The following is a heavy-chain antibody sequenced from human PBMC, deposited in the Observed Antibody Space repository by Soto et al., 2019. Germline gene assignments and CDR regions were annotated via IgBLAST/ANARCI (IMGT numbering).Heavy chain of an antibody. V-gene: IGHV1-18*01. CDR3: VKDRDSNSWPSRDV. D-gene: IGHD3-22*01. CDR1: CYTFTRNG. CDR2: ISPKSGSI. J-gene: IGHJ6*02. Sequence: SVEVSFKNSCYTFTRNGISWVRQAPGQGLEWMGWISPKSGSIKYAQKFQGRVIMTTDTSTSTAYMELRSLRSDDTAVYYCVKDRDSNSWPSRDVWGPGTTVTVSS.